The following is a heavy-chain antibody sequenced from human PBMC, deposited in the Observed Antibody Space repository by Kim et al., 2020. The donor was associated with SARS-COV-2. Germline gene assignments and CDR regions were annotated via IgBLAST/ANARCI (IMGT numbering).Heavy chain of an antibody. CDR2: IIPIFGTA. Sequence: SVKVSCKASGGTFSSYAISWVRQAPGQGLEWMGGIIPIFGTANYAQKFQGRVTITADESTSTAYMELSSLRSEDTAVYYCARSDTAYGQPLYYYYVMDVWGQGTTVTVSS. V-gene: IGHV1-69*13. CDR3: ARSDTAYGQPLYYYYVMDV. J-gene: IGHJ6*02. D-gene: IGHD5-18*01. CDR1: GGTFSSYA.